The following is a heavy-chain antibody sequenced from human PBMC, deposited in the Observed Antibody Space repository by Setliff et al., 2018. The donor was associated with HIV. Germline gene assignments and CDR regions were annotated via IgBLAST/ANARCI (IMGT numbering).Heavy chain of an antibody. CDR2: IHNTGST. D-gene: IGHD6-13*01. CDR3: ARWRHSSTWYMGFDP. Sequence: PSETLSLTCTVSGGSISSYYWTWIRQPPGKGLEWIGYIHNTGSTDSNPSLESRVTISVDTSKNQFSLKLTSVTAADTAVYYCARWRHSSTWYMGFDPWGRGILVTVSS. J-gene: IGHJ5*02. CDR1: GGSISSYY. V-gene: IGHV4-59*08.